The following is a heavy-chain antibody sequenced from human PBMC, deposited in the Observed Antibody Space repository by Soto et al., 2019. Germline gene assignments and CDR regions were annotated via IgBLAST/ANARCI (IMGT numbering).Heavy chain of an antibody. CDR1: GFTFSSYG. Sequence: GGSLRLSCAASGFTFSSYGTHWVRQAPGKGLEWVAVISYDGSNKYYADSVKGRFTISRDNSKNTLYLQMNSLRAEDTAVYYCAKEYAYYDFWSGYYYYYYYGMDVWGQGTTVTVSS. CDR2: ISYDGSNK. D-gene: IGHD3-3*01. CDR3: AKEYAYYDFWSGYYYYYYYGMDV. J-gene: IGHJ6*02. V-gene: IGHV3-30*18.